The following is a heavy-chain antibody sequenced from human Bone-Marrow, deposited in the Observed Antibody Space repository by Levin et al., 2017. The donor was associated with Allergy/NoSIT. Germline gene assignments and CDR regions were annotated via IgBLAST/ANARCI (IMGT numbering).Heavy chain of an antibody. D-gene: IGHD1-20*01. Sequence: KASETLSLTCSVSGGSVSSGNYHWSWIRQPPGKGLEWLGSINHSGGTTYNPSLRSRLTISLDTSKNQFSLQLASVTAADTAMYYCARVVDNWNVFYFDYWGQGTLLTVSS. CDR3: ARVVDNWNVFYFDY. CDR1: GGSVSSGNYH. CDR2: INHSGGT. J-gene: IGHJ4*02. V-gene: IGHV4-61*01.